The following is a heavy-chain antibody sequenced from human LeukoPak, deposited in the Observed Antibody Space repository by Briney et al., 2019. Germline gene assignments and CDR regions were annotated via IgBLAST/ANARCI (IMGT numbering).Heavy chain of an antibody. CDR1: GGSFSGYY. D-gene: IGHD2-2*01. CDR2: INHSGST. CDR3: ARLGIGVVPSAMLGDYYFDY. V-gene: IGHV4-34*01. J-gene: IGHJ4*02. Sequence: SETLSLTCAVYGGSFSGYYWSWIRQPPGKGLEWIGEINHSGSTNYNPSLKSRVTISVDTSKNQFSLKLTSVTAADTAVYYCARLGIGVVPSAMLGDYYFDYWGQGTLVTVSS.